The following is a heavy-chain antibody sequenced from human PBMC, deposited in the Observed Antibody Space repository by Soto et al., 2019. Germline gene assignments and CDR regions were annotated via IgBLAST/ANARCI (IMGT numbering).Heavy chain of an antibody. V-gene: IGHV3-53*01. CDR2: IYRGGGT. D-gene: IGHD6-13*01. CDR3: ARSGYTSSWTGYYFDY. J-gene: IGHJ4*02. Sequence: GGSLRLSCAASGFTVSSNYMSWVRQAPGKGLEWVSVIYRGGGTYYADSVKGRFTISRDNSKNMLYIQMNSLRAEDTAVYYCARSGYTSSWTGYYFDYWGQGTPVTVSS. CDR1: GFTVSSNY.